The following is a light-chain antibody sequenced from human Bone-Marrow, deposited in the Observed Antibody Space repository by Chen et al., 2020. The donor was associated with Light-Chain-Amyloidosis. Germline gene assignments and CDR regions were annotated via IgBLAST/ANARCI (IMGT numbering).Light chain of an antibody. CDR2: EVT. CDR1: SSDVGGDNH. V-gene: IGLV2-14*01. Sequence: QSALTQPPPVSGSPAQSITISCTGTSSDVGGDNHVSWYQQHPDKAPKLVIYEVTNRPSWVPDRFSGSKSDNTASLTISGLQTEDEADYFCSSYTITNTLVFGSGTRVTVL. CDR3: SSYTITNTLV. J-gene: IGLJ1*01.